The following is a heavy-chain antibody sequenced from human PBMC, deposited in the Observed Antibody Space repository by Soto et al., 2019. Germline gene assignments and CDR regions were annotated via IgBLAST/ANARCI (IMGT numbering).Heavy chain of an antibody. V-gene: IGHV3-48*02. D-gene: IGHD4-17*01. Sequence: EVQLVESGGDLVQPGGSLSLSCAASGFTFSAYSMNWVRQAPGKGLEWVSHISSSDSIIYYADSVKGRFSISRDKAKNSLYLQMHSLRDDDTAVYYCAREDYGDYPWYFDLWGRGTLVTVSS. CDR3: AREDYGDYPWYFDL. CDR1: GFTFSAYS. J-gene: IGHJ2*01. CDR2: ISSSDSII.